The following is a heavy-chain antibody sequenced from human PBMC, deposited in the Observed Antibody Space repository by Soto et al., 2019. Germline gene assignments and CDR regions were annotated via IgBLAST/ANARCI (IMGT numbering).Heavy chain of an antibody. Sequence: QVQLQESGPGLVKPSETLSLTCTVSGGSISSYYWSWIRQPPGKGLEWIGYIYYSGSTNYNPSLKSRVTISVDTSKNQFSLKLSSVTAADTAVYYCARDPRGGYDYFDYWGQGTLVTVSS. CDR2: IYYSGST. J-gene: IGHJ4*02. D-gene: IGHD5-12*01. CDR3: ARDPRGGYDYFDY. CDR1: GGSISSYY. V-gene: IGHV4-59*01.